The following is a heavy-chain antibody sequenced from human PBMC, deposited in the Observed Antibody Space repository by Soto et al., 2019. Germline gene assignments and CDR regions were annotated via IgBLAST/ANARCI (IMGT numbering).Heavy chain of an antibody. CDR1: GFTFSDYY. D-gene: IGHD4-17*01. Sequence: GGSLRLSCAASGFTFSDYYIHWIRRAPGKGLEWISYISGNGEVIQYAASARGRFTISRDNAENSVYLEMESLRDEDTALYYCARDVDADFRTNFDYWGRGTLVTVSS. CDR2: ISGNGEVI. V-gene: IGHV3-11*01. J-gene: IGHJ4*02. CDR3: ARDVDADFRTNFDY.